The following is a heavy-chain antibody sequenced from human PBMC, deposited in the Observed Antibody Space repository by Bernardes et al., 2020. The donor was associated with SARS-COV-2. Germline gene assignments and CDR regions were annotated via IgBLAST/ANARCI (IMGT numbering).Heavy chain of an antibody. Sequence: SVKVSCKASGGTFSSYTISWVRQAPGQGLEWMGRIIPILGIANYAQKFQGRVTITADKSTSTAYMELSSLRSEDTAVYYCATPGSGYYSDGIDYWGQGTLVTVSS. CDR2: IIPILGIA. CDR3: ATPGSGYYSDGIDY. CDR1: GGTFSSYT. D-gene: IGHD3-9*01. V-gene: IGHV1-69*02. J-gene: IGHJ4*02.